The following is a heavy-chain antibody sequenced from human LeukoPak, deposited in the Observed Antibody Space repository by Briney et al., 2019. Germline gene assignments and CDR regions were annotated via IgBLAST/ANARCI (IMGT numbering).Heavy chain of an antibody. Sequence: PSETLSLTCTVSGGSINSSSYYWGWIRQPPGKGLEWIGSIYYSGSTYYNPSLKSRVTISVDTSKNQFSLKLSSVTAADTAVYYCARSLYDILTGYPLYYFDYWGQGTLVTVSS. V-gene: IGHV4-39*01. D-gene: IGHD3-9*01. CDR1: GGSINSSSYY. CDR3: ARSLYDILTGYPLYYFDY. J-gene: IGHJ4*02. CDR2: IYYSGST.